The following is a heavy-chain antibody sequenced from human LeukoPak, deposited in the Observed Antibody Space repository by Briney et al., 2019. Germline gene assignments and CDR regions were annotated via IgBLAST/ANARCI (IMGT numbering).Heavy chain of an antibody. V-gene: IGHV4-39*01. CDR3: ARQSLEGPLDY. CDR1: GLTFRNYA. J-gene: IGHJ4*02. CDR2: IYYSGST. D-gene: IGHD3-3*01. Sequence: GSLRLSCAASGLTFRNYAMSWVRQAPGKGLEWIGSIYYSGSTYYNPSLKSRVTISVDTSKNQFSLKLSSVTAADTAVYYCARQSLEGPLDYWGQGTLVTVSS.